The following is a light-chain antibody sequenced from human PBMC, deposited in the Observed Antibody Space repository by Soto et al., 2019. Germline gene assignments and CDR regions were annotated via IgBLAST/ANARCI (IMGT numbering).Light chain of an antibody. Sequence: EIVMTQSPATLSVSPGERATLSCRASQSVSSNLAWYQQKPGQAPRLLIYGASTRATGIPARFSGSGSGTEFTLTITILHSEDSAVYHCQHYNNWPPGTFGQGTKLEIK. J-gene: IGKJ2*02. CDR1: QSVSSN. V-gene: IGKV3-15*01. CDR2: GAS. CDR3: QHYNNWPPGT.